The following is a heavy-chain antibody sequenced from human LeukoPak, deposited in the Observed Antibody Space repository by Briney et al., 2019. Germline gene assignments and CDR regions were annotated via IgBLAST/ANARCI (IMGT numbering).Heavy chain of an antibody. Sequence: SETLSLTCTVSGGSISSYYWSWIRQPPGKGLEWIGYIYYSGSTNYNPSLKSRVTISVDTSKNQFSLKLSSVTAADTAVYYCARGFNSSSWHTYYYYYYGMDVWGQGTTVTVSS. V-gene: IGHV4-59*01. CDR2: IYYSGST. CDR1: GGSISSYY. CDR3: ARGFNSSSWHTYYYYYYGMDV. D-gene: IGHD6-13*01. J-gene: IGHJ6*02.